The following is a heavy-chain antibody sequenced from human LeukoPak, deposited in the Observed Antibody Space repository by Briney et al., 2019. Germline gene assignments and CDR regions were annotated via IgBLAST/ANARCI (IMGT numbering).Heavy chain of an antibody. D-gene: IGHD6-6*01. CDR2: INSDGSST. Sequence: GGSLRLSCAASGFTFSSYWMHWVRQAPGKGLVWVSRINSDGSSTSYADSVKGRFTVSRDNAKNSLWLQMDSLRAEDTAVYYCARELSTGIVLDYWGQGILVTVSS. CDR3: ARELSTGIVLDY. J-gene: IGHJ4*02. V-gene: IGHV3-74*01. CDR1: GFTFSSYW.